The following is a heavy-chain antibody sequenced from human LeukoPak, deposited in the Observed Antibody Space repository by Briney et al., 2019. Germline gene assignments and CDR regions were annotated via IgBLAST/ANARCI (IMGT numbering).Heavy chain of an antibody. D-gene: IGHD5-24*01. CDR1: GFTFSSYA. V-gene: IGHV3-23*01. CDR3: ARAEERWLVYLGIQFSGFDY. J-gene: IGHJ4*02. Sequence: GGSLRLSCAASGFTFSSYAMSWVRQAPGKGLEWVSAITGSGGSTYYADSVKGRFTISRDNSKNTLYLQMNSLRAEDTAVYYCARAEERWLVYLGIQFSGFDYWGQGTLVTVSS. CDR2: ITGSGGST.